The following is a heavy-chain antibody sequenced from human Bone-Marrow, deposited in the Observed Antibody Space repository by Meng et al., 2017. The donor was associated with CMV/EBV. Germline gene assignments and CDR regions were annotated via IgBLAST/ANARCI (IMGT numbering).Heavy chain of an antibody. J-gene: IGHJ6*02. D-gene: IGHD2-2*01. Sequence: SETRSPTCTLPGGSTSSSSYYWGWIRQPPGKGLEWIGSIYYSGSTYYNPSLKSRVTISVDTSKSQFSLKLSSVTAADSAVYYCARQVVVVPAASETNYDYYCGIDVWGQGTTVTVSS. CDR2: IYYSGST. CDR1: GGSTSSSSYY. CDR3: ARQVVVVPAASETNYDYYCGIDV. V-gene: IGHV4-39*07.